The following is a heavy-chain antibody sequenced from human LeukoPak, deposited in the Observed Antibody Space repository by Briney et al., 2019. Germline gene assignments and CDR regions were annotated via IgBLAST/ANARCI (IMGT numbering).Heavy chain of an antibody. Sequence: GGSLRLSCAASGFTFSSYWMGWVRQAPGKGLEWVANIKQDGSEKYFVDSVKGRFTISRDNAKNSLYLQMNNLRVEDTAVYYCVRDGDDYWGQGTLVTVSS. CDR3: VRDGDDY. V-gene: IGHV3-7*01. CDR2: IKQDGSEK. J-gene: IGHJ4*02. CDR1: GFTFSSYW. D-gene: IGHD7-27*01.